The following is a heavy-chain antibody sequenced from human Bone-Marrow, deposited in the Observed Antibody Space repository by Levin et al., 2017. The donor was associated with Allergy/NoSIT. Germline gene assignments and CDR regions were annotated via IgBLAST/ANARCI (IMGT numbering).Heavy chain of an antibody. Sequence: ASVKVSCKVSGHTLSELSMHWVRQAPGKGPEWMGGFNPEDGEIIFAQKFQGRVSVTEDTSTDTAYMELSSLRSEDTAVYYCATGRTYNSNYRYYWGQGTLVTVSS. CDR2: FNPEDGEI. CDR3: ATGRTYNSNYRYY. J-gene: IGHJ4*02. D-gene: IGHD1-7*01. CDR1: GHTLSELS. V-gene: IGHV1-24*01.